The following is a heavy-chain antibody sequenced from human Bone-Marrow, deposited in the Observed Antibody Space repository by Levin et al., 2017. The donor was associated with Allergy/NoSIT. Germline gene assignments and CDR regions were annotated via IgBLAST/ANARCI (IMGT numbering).Heavy chain of an antibody. CDR2: ISGSGGST. Sequence: GESLKISCAASGFTFSSYAMSWVRQAPGKGLEWVSAISGSGGSTYYADSVKGRFTISRDNSKNTLYLQMNSLRAEDTAVYYCARPSMVRGVRGDWFDPWGQGTLVTVSS. CDR1: GFTFSSYA. J-gene: IGHJ5*02. V-gene: IGHV3-23*01. CDR3: ARPSMVRGVRGDWFDP. D-gene: IGHD3-10*01.